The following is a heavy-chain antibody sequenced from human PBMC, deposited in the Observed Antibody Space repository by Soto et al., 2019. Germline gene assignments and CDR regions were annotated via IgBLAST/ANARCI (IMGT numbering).Heavy chain of an antibody. Sequence: GAGVKVSCQASGCTLTANYLHWLGQAPGQRREGVGGINPSGITNYAQLLQGRVTTTRHTCLNTEYLKLSSLKPEDMAVYYCVRPPGPLGVWDYVDSWGQGTLVTVSS. CDR3: VRPPGPLGVWDYVDS. CDR1: GCTLTANY. V-gene: IGHV1-2*02. J-gene: IGHJ4*02. D-gene: IGHD2-21*02. CDR2: INPSGIT.